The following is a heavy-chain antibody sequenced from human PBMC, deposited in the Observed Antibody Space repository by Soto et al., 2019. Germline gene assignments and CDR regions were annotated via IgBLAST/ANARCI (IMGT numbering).Heavy chain of an antibody. Sequence: GGSLRLSCAGSGFTFSSYTMDWVRQAPGKGLQWVSSISITSSYSYYADSVKGRFAISRDNARNSLYLQMNSLRAEDTAVYYCARGAIRGYSYSYSDYWGQGTLVTVSS. CDR3: ARGAIRGYSYSYSDY. CDR2: ISITSSYS. CDR1: GFTFSSYT. J-gene: IGHJ4*02. D-gene: IGHD5-18*01. V-gene: IGHV3-21*01.